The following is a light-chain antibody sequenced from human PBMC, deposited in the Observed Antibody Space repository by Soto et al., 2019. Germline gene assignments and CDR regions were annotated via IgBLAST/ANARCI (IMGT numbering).Light chain of an antibody. CDR1: SSDVGGYNH. CDR3: FSYAATSTLL. V-gene: IGLV2-11*01. J-gene: IGLJ2*01. Sequence: QLVLTQPRSVSGSPGQSVAISCTGTSSDVGGYNHVSWYQQHPGKVPKLMIYDVARRPSGVPDRFSGSKSGNTASLTISGLQAEDEADYYCFSYAATSTLLFGGGTKLTVL. CDR2: DVA.